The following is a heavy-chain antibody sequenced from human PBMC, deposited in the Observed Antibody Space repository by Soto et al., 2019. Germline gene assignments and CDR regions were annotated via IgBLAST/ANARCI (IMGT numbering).Heavy chain of an antibody. V-gene: IGHV3-23*01. Sequence: GGSLRLSCAASGFTFTNYAMSWVRQAPGKGLEWVAAIRGSGGGTYYADSVKGRFTISRDPSKNTLYLQMDSLRAEDTALYYCAKWAGYCSTTSCYKPNDYWGQGTLVTVSS. CDR2: IRGSGGGT. CDR1: GFTFTNYA. CDR3: AKWAGYCSTTSCYKPNDY. D-gene: IGHD2-2*02. J-gene: IGHJ4*02.